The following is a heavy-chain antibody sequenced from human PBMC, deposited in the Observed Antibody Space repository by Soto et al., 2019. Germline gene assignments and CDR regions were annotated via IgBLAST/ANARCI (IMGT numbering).Heavy chain of an antibody. J-gene: IGHJ4*02. CDR3: AEDRFRDCDSISCYGGVDY. CDR1: GFNFNFYA. D-gene: IGHD3-22*01. CDR2: ISGSGFST. V-gene: IGHV3-23*01. Sequence: EVQLLESGGGLVQPGGSLRLSCVASGFNFNFYAMNWVRQAPGKGLEWVAAISGSGFSTFYSDSVKGRFTISRDNPKRTVYLEMTTLRAEDAAVYYCAEDRFRDCDSISCYGGVDYWGQGTLVTVSS.